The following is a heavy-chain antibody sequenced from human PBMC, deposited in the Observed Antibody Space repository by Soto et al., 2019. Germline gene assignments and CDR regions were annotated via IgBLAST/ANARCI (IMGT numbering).Heavy chain of an antibody. CDR2: INGGNGNT. CDR3: ASAEGDFWSGYYTGPFDN. V-gene: IGHV1-3*01. D-gene: IGHD3-3*01. Sequence: ASVKVSCKASGHTFSTYAIHWVRQAPGQGLEWMGWINGGNGNTKYSQKLQGRVTITRDTSANTAYMDLSSLRSEVTAVYYCASAEGDFWSGYYTGPFDNWGQGTLVTVSS. CDR1: GHTFSTYA. J-gene: IGHJ4*02.